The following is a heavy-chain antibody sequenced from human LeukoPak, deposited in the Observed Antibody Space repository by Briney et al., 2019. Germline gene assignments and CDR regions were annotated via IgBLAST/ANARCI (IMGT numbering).Heavy chain of an antibody. V-gene: IGHV3-30*18. CDR1: GFTCSSYG. CDR2: ISYDGSNK. J-gene: IGHJ4*02. CDR3: AKDRLAVAGAIDY. Sequence: PGRSLRLSCAASGFTCSSYGMHWVRQAPGKGLEWVAVISYDGSNKYYADSVKGRFTISRDNSKNTLYLQMNSLRAEDTAVYYCAKDRLAVAGAIDYWGQGTLVTVSS. D-gene: IGHD6-19*01.